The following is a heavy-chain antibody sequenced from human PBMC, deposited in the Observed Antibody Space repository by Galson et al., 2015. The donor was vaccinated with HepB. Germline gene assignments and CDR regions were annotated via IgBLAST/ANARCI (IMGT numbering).Heavy chain of an antibody. CDR3: ARDRGSDDAFDI. V-gene: IGHV4-39*07. Sequence: ETLSLTCAVYGGSISSSSYYWGWIRQPPGKGLEWIGSIYYSGSTYYNPSLKSRVTISVDTSKNQFSLKLSSVTAADTAVYYCARDRGSDDAFDIWGQGTMVTVSS. CDR2: IYYSGST. CDR1: GGSISSSSYY. D-gene: IGHD5-12*01. J-gene: IGHJ3*02.